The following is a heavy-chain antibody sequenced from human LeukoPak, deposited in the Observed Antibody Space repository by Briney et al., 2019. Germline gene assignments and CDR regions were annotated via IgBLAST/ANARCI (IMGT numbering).Heavy chain of an antibody. Sequence: GGSLRLSCAASGFTFSSYSMNWVRQAPGKGLEWVSSISSSSSYIYYADSVKGRFTISRDNAKNSLYLQMNSLRAEDTAVYYCARSAPDYDFWSGYAPGDYYYMDVWGKGTTVTVSS. V-gene: IGHV3-21*01. D-gene: IGHD3-3*01. CDR1: GFTFSSYS. CDR3: ARSAPDYDFWSGYAPGDYYYMDV. J-gene: IGHJ6*03. CDR2: ISSSSSYI.